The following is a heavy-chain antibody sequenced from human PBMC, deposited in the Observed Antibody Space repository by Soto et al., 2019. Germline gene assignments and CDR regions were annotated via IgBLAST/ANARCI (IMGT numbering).Heavy chain of an antibody. CDR3: ARHRGYSYGYSGY. V-gene: IGHV4-39*01. Sequence: NPSETLSLTCTVSGGSISSSSYYWGWIRQPPGKGLEWIGSIYYSGSTYYNPSLKSRVTISVDTSKDQFSLKLSSVTAADTAVYYCARHRGYSYGYSGYWGQGTQVTVSS. D-gene: IGHD5-18*01. CDR2: IYYSGST. CDR1: GGSISSSSYY. J-gene: IGHJ4*02.